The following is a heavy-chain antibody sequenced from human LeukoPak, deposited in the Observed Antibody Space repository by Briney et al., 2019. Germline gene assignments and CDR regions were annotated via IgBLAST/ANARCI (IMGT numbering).Heavy chain of an antibody. CDR1: GYTFTSYD. CDR2: MNPNSGNT. V-gene: IGHV1-8*01. Sequence: ASVKVSCKASGYTFTSYDINWVRQATGQGLEGMGWMNPNSGNTGYAQKVQGRGTMTRNTSISTAYMELSSLRSEDTAAYYCARDGLYSSSWYHYWGQGTLVTVSS. CDR3: ARDGLYSSSWYHY. J-gene: IGHJ4*02. D-gene: IGHD6-13*01.